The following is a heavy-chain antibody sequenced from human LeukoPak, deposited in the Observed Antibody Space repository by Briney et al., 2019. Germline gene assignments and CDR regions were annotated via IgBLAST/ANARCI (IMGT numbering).Heavy chain of an antibody. CDR1: GGSISSSSYY. Sequence: SETLSLTCAVSGGSISSSSYYWGWIRQPPGKGLEWIGSIYYSGSTYYNPSLKSRVTISVDTSKNQFSLKLSSVTAADTAVYYCARDTSGSQIDYWGQGTLVTVSS. J-gene: IGHJ4*02. V-gene: IGHV4-39*07. CDR3: ARDTSGSQIDY. D-gene: IGHD1-26*01. CDR2: IYYSGST.